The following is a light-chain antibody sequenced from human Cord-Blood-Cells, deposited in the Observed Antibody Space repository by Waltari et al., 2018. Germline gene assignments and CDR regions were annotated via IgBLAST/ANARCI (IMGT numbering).Light chain of an antibody. CDR2: GNS. J-gene: IGLJ1*01. CDR3: QSYDSSLSGYV. CDR1: SPNIGAGYA. Sequence: QSVLTQPPSVSGAPGQRVTISCTGSSPNIGAGYAVHWYQQRPGTAPKLLIYGNSNRPSGVPDRFSGSKSGTSASLAITGLQAEDEADYYCQSYDSSLSGYVFGTGTKVTVL. V-gene: IGLV1-40*01.